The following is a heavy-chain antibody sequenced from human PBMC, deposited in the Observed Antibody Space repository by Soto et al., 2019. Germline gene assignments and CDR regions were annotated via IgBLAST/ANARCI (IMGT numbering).Heavy chain of an antibody. CDR3: TRPYFYFDSGDWAL. D-gene: IGHD3-10*01. J-gene: IGHJ4*02. CDR2: IYPGDSDT. CDR1: GYSFTTYW. Sequence: EVQLVQAGAEVKKPGESLTISCKGSGYSFTTYWIGWVRHMPGKGLEWMGIIYPGDSDTRYSPSFQGHVTISADKSINTAYLQWGSLKASDTAIDYCTRPYFYFDSGDWALWGQGTLVTVSS. V-gene: IGHV5-51*01.